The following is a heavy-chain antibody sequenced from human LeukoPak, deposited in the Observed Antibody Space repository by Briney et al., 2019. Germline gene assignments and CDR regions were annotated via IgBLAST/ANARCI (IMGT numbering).Heavy chain of an antibody. V-gene: IGHV3-23*01. D-gene: IGHD3-22*01. J-gene: IGHJ3*02. CDR2: ISGSGGST. Sequence: GGSLRLSCAASGFTFSNAWMSWVRQAPGKGLEWVSAISGSGGSTYYADSVKGRFTISRDNSKNTLYLQMNSLRAEDTAVYYCAKDLWYDSSGYDAFDIWGQGTMVTVS. CDR1: GFTFSNAW. CDR3: AKDLWYDSSGYDAFDI.